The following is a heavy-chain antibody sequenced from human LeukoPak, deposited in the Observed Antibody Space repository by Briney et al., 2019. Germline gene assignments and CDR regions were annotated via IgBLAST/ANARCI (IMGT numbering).Heavy chain of an antibody. Sequence: PGGSLRLSCAASGFTFSSYAMSWVRQAPGKGLEWVSDISQSGGRTYYADTVKGRFTISRDNSKNTLYLQMDSLRADDTAVYYCARAGRMSWYDYWGQGSLVTVSS. CDR1: GFTFSSYA. CDR3: ARAGRMSWYDY. D-gene: IGHD6-13*01. J-gene: IGHJ4*02. V-gene: IGHV3-23*01. CDR2: ISQSGGRT.